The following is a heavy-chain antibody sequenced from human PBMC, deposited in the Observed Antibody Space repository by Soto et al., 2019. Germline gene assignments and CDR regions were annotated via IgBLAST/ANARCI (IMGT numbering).Heavy chain of an antibody. V-gene: IGHV3-23*01. J-gene: IGHJ4*02. CDR1: TFTFSTYA. CDR3: ATVDTSAYYFMFY. Sequence: GGSLRLSCAVSTFTFSTYALSWVRQAPGRGLEWVSSISARGDNTHYADSVKGRFTIYRDNSKDTLYLQMNSLGAEDTAVYYCATVDTSAYYFMFYWGQGALVTVSS. CDR2: ISARGDNT. D-gene: IGHD3-22*01.